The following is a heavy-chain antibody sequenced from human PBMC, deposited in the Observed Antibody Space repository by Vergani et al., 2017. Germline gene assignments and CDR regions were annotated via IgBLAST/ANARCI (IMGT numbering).Heavy chain of an antibody. D-gene: IGHD5-24*01. J-gene: IGHJ6*02. V-gene: IGHV1-69*01. CDR3: ARDAEMATITSYYYYVMDV. CDR2: IIPIFGTA. Sequence: QVQLVQSGAEVKKPGSSVKVSCKASGGTFSSYAISWVRQAPGQGLEWMGGIIPIFGTANYAQKVQGRVTITADGSTSTDYMELSSLRSEDTAVYYCARDAEMATITSYYYYVMDVWGQGTTVTVSS. CDR1: GGTFSSYA.